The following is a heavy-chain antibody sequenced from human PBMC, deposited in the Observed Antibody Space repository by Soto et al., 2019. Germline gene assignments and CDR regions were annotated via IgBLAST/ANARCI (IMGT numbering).Heavy chain of an antibody. CDR3: ARDLDDYVWGSYQYGMDV. CDR2: IYTSGST. J-gene: IGHJ6*02. D-gene: IGHD3-16*02. Sequence: SETLSLTCSVSGASISSYYWSWIRQPAGKGLEWIGRIYTSGSTNYNPSLKSRVTMSVDTSKNQFSLKLSSVTAADTAVYYCARDLDDYVWGSYQYGMDVWGQGTTVTVSS. CDR1: GASISSYY. V-gene: IGHV4-4*07.